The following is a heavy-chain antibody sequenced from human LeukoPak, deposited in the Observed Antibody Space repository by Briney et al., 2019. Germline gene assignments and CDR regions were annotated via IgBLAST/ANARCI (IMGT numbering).Heavy chain of an antibody. Sequence: GGSLRLSCAATGLTFSSYAMSWVRQAPGKGLEWVSAISGSGGSTYYADSVKGRFTISRDNSKNTLYLQMNSLRAEDTAVYYCAKAFGGDYYDSSGYHPFDYWGQGTLVTVSS. D-gene: IGHD3-22*01. CDR3: AKAFGGDYYDSSGYHPFDY. J-gene: IGHJ4*02. V-gene: IGHV3-23*01. CDR1: GLTFSSYA. CDR2: ISGSGGST.